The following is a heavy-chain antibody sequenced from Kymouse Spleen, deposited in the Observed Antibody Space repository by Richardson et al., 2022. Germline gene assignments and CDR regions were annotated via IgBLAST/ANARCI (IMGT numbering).Heavy chain of an antibody. CDR3: ARGPRITIFGVVIMDGMDV. J-gene: IGHJ6*02. CDR1: GGSFSGYY. CDR2: INHSGST. V-gene: IGHV4-34*01. D-gene: IGHD3-3*01. Sequence: QVQLQQWGAGLLKPSETLSLTCAVYGGSFSGYYWSWIRQPPGKGLEWIGEINHSGSTNYNPSLKSRVTISVDTSKNQFSLKLSSVTAADTAVYYCARGPRITIFGVVIMDGMDVWGQGTTVTVSS.